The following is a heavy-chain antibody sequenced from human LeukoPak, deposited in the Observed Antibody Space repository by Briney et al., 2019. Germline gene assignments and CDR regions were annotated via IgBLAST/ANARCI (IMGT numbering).Heavy chain of an antibody. D-gene: IGHD1-26*01. CDR3: TAVRWSGSYDY. CDR1: GFTFSSYW. J-gene: IGHJ4*02. V-gene: IGHV3-15*01. CDR2: IKSKTEGGTI. Sequence: PGGSLRLSCAASGFTFSSYWMSWVRQAPGKGLEWVGRIKSKTEGGTIDYAAPVKGRFTISRDDSKSTVYLQMNSLKTEDTAVYYCTAVRWSGSYDYWGQGAPVTVSS.